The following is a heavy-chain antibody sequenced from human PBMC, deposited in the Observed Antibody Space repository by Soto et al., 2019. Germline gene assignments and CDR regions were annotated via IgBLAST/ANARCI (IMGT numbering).Heavy chain of an antibody. CDR3: ARDFVNSSSPPGAFDI. V-gene: IGHV4-4*02. CDR1: GGSISSSNW. D-gene: IGHD2-2*01. Sequence: PSQTLSLTCAVSGGSISSSNWWSWVRQPPGKGLEWIGEIYHSGSTNYNPSLKSRVTISVDKPKNQFSLKLSSVTAADTAVYYCARDFVNSSSPPGAFDIWGQGTMVTVSS. CDR2: IYHSGST. J-gene: IGHJ3*02.